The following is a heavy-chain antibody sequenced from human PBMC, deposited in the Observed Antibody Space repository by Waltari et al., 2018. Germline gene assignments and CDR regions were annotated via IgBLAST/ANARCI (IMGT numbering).Heavy chain of an antibody. Sequence: EVQLVESGGGLVQPGGSLRLSCAASGFTFSSYSMNWVRQAPGKGLEWVSYISSSSSTIYYADSVKGRFTISRDNAKNSLYLQMNSLRAEDTAVYYCARYSSDYDYWGQGTLVTVSS. V-gene: IGHV3-48*01. CDR1: GFTFSSYS. CDR2: ISSSSSTI. J-gene: IGHJ4*02. CDR3: ARYSSDYDY. D-gene: IGHD6-6*01.